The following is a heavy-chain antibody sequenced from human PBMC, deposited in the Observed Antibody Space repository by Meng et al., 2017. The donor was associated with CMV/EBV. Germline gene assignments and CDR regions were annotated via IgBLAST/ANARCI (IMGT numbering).Heavy chain of an antibody. Sequence: VRSGAEVKKPGSSVKVSCKASRGTFSSYAIGWVRQAPGKGLEWMGGIIPIFGTANSAQKFQGRVTITADESTSTAYMELSSLRSEDTAVYYCARAGDYGGRGYFDYWGQGTLVTVSS. V-gene: IGHV1-69*01. J-gene: IGHJ4*02. D-gene: IGHD4-23*01. CDR2: IIPIFGTA. CDR3: ARAGDYGGRGYFDY. CDR1: RGTFSSYA.